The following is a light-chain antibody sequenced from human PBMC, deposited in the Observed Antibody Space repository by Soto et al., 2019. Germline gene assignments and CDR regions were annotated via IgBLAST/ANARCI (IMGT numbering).Light chain of an antibody. J-gene: IGKJ1*01. CDR3: QQYSRPTWT. V-gene: IGKV3-20*01. Sequence: EIVLTQSPGTLSLSPGERATLSCRASQSVSSSYLAGYQQKPGQAPRPLIYGASSRAIGLADRFSGSGSATDFTLTISKMGNQDLTVYDCQQYSRPTWTFGQGTTVDIK. CDR2: GAS. CDR1: QSVSSSY.